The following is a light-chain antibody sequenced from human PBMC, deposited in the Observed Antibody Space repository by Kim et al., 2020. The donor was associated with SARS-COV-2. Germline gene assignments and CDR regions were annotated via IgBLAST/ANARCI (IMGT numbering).Light chain of an antibody. V-gene: IGKV3-20*01. J-gene: IGKJ1*01. CDR1: QTISGSY. CDR3: QQYGSSPWT. CDR2: AAS. Sequence: SAGEKAPLSCTARQTISGSYLAWYQQKPGQAPRLLIYAASSRDTDIPVRFSGSGSGTDFTLTISRLEAEDFAVYYCQQYGSSPWTFGQGTKVDIK.